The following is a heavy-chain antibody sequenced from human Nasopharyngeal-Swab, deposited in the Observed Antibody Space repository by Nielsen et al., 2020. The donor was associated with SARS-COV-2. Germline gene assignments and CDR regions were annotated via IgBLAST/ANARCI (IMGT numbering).Heavy chain of an antibody. Sequence: GESLKISCTASGFTFGDYAMSWFRQAPGKGLEWVGFIRSKAYGGTTEYAASVKGRFTISRDDSESIAYLQMNSLKTEDTAVYYCTRFRPPYYDILTGSSPTYYFDYWGQGTLVTVSS. D-gene: IGHD3-9*01. CDR3: TRFRPPYYDILTGSSPTYYFDY. CDR1: GFTFGDYA. J-gene: IGHJ4*02. CDR2: IRSKAYGGTT. V-gene: IGHV3-49*03.